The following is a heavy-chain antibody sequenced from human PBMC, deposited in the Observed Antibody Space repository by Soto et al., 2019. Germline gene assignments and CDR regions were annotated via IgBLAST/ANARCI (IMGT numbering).Heavy chain of an antibody. Sequence: PSETLSLTCSVAGDSINSRSYCWGGSRQPAGKGLEWIGSIYYSGRTYNNPSLRSRVSMSIDTSKDQFSLKLKSVTAADTALYFCARQRTSVVTQAYFDVWGPGSLVTVSS. J-gene: IGHJ4*02. CDR2: IYYSGRT. CDR1: GDSINSRSYC. CDR3: ARQRTSVVTQAYFDV. D-gene: IGHD2-21*02. V-gene: IGHV4-39*01.